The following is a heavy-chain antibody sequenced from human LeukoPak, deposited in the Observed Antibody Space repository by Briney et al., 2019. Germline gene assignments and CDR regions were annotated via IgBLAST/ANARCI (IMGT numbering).Heavy chain of an antibody. Sequence: GGSLRLSCAASGFTFSSYGMHWVRQAPGKGLEWVTVISYDGSERYYADFVKGRFTISRDNSRNTLYLQMNSLRVEDTAVYYCAARGRRDPWGQGTLVTVSS. D-gene: IGHD3-10*01. J-gene: IGHJ5*02. V-gene: IGHV3-30*03. CDR2: ISYDGSER. CDR1: GFTFSSYG. CDR3: AARGRRDP.